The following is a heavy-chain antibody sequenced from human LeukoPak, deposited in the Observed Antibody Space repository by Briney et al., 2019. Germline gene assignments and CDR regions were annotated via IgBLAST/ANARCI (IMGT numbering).Heavy chain of an antibody. Sequence: PGGSLRLSCAASGSTLSNYDMNWVRQAPGKGLGWVSSISTSSRYIYYKDSVRGRFTISRDDAKNSLHLEMNSLRAEDTAVYYCARADCSSSTCYLRRSWFDPWGQGTLVTVSS. D-gene: IGHD2-2*01. V-gene: IGHV3-21*01. CDR3: ARADCSSSTCYLRRSWFDP. CDR1: GSTLSNYD. J-gene: IGHJ5*02. CDR2: ISTSSRYI.